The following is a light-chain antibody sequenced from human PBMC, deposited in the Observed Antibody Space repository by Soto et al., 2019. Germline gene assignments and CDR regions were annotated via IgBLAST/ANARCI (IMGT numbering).Light chain of an antibody. CDR1: QSGSSIS. CDR3: QQSDSSPVT. Sequence: EVVLKPAPGTLSLSTGESATLACSASQSGSSISLAWYQQKPGQAPRLLIYGASSRATGIPDRFSGSGSGTDFTLTISRLEPEDVAVYYCQQSDSSPVTFGPVTKVDIK. CDR2: GAS. J-gene: IGKJ3*01. V-gene: IGKV3-20*01.